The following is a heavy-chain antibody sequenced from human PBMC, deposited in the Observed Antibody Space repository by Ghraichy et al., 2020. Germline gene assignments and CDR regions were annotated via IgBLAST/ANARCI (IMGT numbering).Heavy chain of an antibody. CDR1: GFTFSSYA. Sequence: GESLNISCAASGFTFSSYAMSWVRQAPGKGLEWVAALSGSGGNTYYADSVEGRITFSRDNSKNTLYLKMNGLRAEDTGVYYWAKGVGRGGGSCCHHWGQGTLVTVCS. D-gene: IGHD2-15*01. J-gene: IGHJ5*02. V-gene: IGHV3-23*01. CDR2: LSGSGGNT. CDR3: AKGVGRGGGSCCHH.